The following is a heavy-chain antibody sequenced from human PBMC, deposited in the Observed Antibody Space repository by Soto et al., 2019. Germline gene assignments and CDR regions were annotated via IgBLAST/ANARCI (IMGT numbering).Heavy chain of an antibody. Sequence: QVQLVESGGGVVQPGRSLRLSCAASGFTFSSYGMHWVRQAPGKGLEWVAVISYDGSNKYYADSVKGRFTISRDNSKNTLYLQMHSLRAEDTDVYYCAKDLMGSVWSGSGMDVWGQGTTVTVSS. CDR3: AKDLMGSVWSGSGMDV. D-gene: IGHD6-19*01. CDR1: GFTFSSYG. CDR2: ISYDGSNK. J-gene: IGHJ6*02. V-gene: IGHV3-30*18.